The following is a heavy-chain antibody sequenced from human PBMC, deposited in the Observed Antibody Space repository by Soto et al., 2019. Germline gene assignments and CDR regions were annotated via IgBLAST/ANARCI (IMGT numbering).Heavy chain of an antibody. V-gene: IGHV3-48*03. Sequence: PGGSLRLSCAASGFTFNGYEMNWVRQAPGKGLEWVSYIGSGGGPIYYGDSVKGRFTISRDNAENTLYLQMSSLRAEDTAVYYCARVGGDCTSASCNTYYYYALDVWGQGTTVTVSS. CDR1: GFTFNGYE. CDR3: ARVGGDCTSASCNTYYYYALDV. J-gene: IGHJ6*02. D-gene: IGHD2-2*03. CDR2: IGSGGGPI.